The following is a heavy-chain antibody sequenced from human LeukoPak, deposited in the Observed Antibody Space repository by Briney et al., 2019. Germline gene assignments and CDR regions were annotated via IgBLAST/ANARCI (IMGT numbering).Heavy chain of an antibody. D-gene: IGHD3-22*01. Sequence: SETLSLTCTVSGGSISSGVYYWSWIRQPPGGGLEWIGYIYHGGSTYYNPSLKSRVTISVDRSKNQSSLKLSSGTAADTAVYYCASFRKTRYYYDSSGFYNWFHPGGQATLATVS. CDR1: GGSISSGVYY. CDR2: IYHGGST. CDR3: ASFRKTRYYYDSSGFYNWFHP. V-gene: IGHV4-30-2*01. J-gene: IGHJ5*02.